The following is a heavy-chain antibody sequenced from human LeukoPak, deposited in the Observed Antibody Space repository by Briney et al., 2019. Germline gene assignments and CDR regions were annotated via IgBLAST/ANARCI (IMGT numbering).Heavy chain of an antibody. CDR2: IYYSGST. J-gene: IGHJ4*02. V-gene: IGHV4-59*01. D-gene: IGHD3/OR15-3a*01. CDR3: ARGPAADWFRAVYYFDD. CDR1: GGSISSYY. Sequence: PSETLSLTCTVSGGSISSYYWSWIRQPPGKGLEWIGYIYYSGSTNYNPSLKSRVTISVDTSKNQFSLKLSSVTAADTAVYYCARGPAADWFRAVYYFDDWGQGTLVTVSS.